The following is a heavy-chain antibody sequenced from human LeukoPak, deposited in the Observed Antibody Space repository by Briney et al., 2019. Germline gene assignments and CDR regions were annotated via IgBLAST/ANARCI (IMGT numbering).Heavy chain of an antibody. D-gene: IGHD2-15*01. CDR1: GYSFTSYW. CDR2: IYPGDSDT. V-gene: IGHV5-51*01. Sequence: GESLKISCKGSGYSFTSYWIGWVRQMPGKGLEWMGIIYPGDSDTRYSPSFQGQVTISADKSISTPYLQWSSLKASDTAMYYCAKTRYCSGGSCYYDYWGQGTLVTVSS. J-gene: IGHJ4*02. CDR3: AKTRYCSGGSCYYDY.